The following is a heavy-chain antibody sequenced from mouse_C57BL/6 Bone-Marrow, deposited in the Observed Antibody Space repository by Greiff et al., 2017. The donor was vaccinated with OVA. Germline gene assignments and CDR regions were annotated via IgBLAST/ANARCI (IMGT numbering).Heavy chain of an antibody. J-gene: IGHJ3*01. CDR2: IDPANGNT. V-gene: IGHV14-3*01. CDR3: AREGLYNCSSSWCAY. CDR1: GFNIKNPY. Sequence: EVQLQQSVAELVRPGASVKLSCTASGFNIKNPYMHWVKQRPEHGLEWIGRIDPANGNTKYAPKFQGKATITADTSSNTAYLQLSSLTSEDTAIYYCAREGLYNCSSSWCAYWGQGTLVTVSA. D-gene: IGHD1-1*01.